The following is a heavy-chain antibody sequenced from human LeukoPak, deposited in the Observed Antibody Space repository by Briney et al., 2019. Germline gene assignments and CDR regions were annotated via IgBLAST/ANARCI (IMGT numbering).Heavy chain of an antibody. Sequence: GGSLRLSCAASGITFSNYGMHWVRQAPGKGLEWVAVIWYDGSNRYYADSVKGRFTISRDNSKNTLYLQMNSLRAEDTAVYYCATSITGYSYGTNYWGQGTLVTVSS. CDR1: GITFSNYG. V-gene: IGHV3-33*01. CDR2: IWYDGSNR. CDR3: ATSITGYSYGTNY. D-gene: IGHD5-18*01. J-gene: IGHJ4*02.